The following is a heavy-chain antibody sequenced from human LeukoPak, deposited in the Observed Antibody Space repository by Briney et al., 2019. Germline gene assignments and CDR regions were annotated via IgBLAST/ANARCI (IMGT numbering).Heavy chain of an antibody. CDR2: IYYSGST. CDR3: ARGSGGFGELLYTHDAFDI. V-gene: IGHV4-59*01. Sequence: SETLSLTCTASGGSISSYYWSWIRQPAGKGLEWIGYIYYSGSTNYNPSLKSRVTISVDTSKKQFSLKLSSVTAADTAVYYCARGSGGFGELLYTHDAFDIWGQGTMVTVSS. D-gene: IGHD3-10*01. CDR1: GGSISSYY. J-gene: IGHJ3*02.